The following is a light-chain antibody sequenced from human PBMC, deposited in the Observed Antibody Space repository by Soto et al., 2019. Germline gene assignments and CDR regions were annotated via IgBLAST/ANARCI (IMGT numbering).Light chain of an antibody. J-gene: IGKJ3*01. V-gene: IGKV2D-29*01. CDR3: MQSIELPRT. Sequence: IVMSQSRLSLSVTPGQPASISCASSQSLLESTGKTPLYWYLQKPGQPPQVLIYEVSNRFSGVPDRFSGSGSGTDFTLKISRVEAEDVGVYYCMQSIELPRTFGPGTKVDIK. CDR1: QSLLESTGKTP. CDR2: EVS.